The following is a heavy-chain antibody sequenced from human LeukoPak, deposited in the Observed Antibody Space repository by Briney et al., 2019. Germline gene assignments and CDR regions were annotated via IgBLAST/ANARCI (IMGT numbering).Heavy chain of an antibody. D-gene: IGHD4-23*01. V-gene: IGHV3-23*01. Sequence: QAGGSLRLSCAASGFTFSKYAMTWVRQAPGKGLEWVSAISSSTLKIYYADSVKGRFTISRDNSKNTLYLQMNSLRAEDTAVYYCASLPVVAPRLGGDAFDIWGQGTMVTVSS. CDR3: ASLPVVAPRLGGDAFDI. CDR1: GFTFSKYA. CDR2: ISSSTLKI. J-gene: IGHJ3*02.